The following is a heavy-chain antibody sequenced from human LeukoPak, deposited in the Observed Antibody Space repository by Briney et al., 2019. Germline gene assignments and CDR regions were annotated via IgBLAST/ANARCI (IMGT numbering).Heavy chain of an antibody. D-gene: IGHD1-26*01. J-gene: IGHJ4*02. Sequence: GESLKISCKGSGYSFSNYYIDWVRQMPGKGLEWMGVMYPGGSDIRYSPSFQGQVTISADKSIDTAYLQWSSLKASDSAMYYCASRTGSYYPFYSWGQGTLVTLPS. CDR3: ASRTGSYYPFYS. V-gene: IGHV5-51*01. CDR2: MYPGGSDI. CDR1: GYSFSNYY.